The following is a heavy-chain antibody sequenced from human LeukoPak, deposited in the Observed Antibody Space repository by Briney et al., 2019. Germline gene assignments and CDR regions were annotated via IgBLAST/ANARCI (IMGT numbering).Heavy chain of an antibody. CDR2: IHSSGST. J-gene: IGHJ5*02. CDR1: GGSISSYY. D-gene: IGHD1-26*01. V-gene: IGHV4-4*07. CDR3: ARNLGSNWFDP. Sequence: SETLSLTCTVSGGSISSYYWSRIRQPAGKGLEWIGRIHSSGSTNYNPSLKSRVTMSLDASKNQFSLRLTSVTAADSAVYFCARNLGSNWFDPWGQGTLVTVSS.